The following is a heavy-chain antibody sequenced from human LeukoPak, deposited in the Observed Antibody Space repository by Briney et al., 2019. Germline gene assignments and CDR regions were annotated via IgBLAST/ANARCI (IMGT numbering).Heavy chain of an antibody. J-gene: IGHJ4*02. Sequence: PSETLSLTCAVSGGSISSSNWWSWVRQPPGKGLEWIGEIYHSGSTNYNPSLKSRVTISVDTSKNQFSLKLSSVTAADTAVYYCASHYGGAFDYWGQGTLVTVSS. CDR1: GGSISSSNW. CDR3: ASHYGGAFDY. V-gene: IGHV4-4*02. CDR2: IYHSGST. D-gene: IGHD4-23*01.